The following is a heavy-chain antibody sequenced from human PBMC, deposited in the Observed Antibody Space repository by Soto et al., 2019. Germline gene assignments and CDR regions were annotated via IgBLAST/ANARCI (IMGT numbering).Heavy chain of an antibody. Sequence: PGGSLRLSCAGSGVTFRNYWMHWVRQVPGKGLVWVSRIDPDGSSTQYADSVKGRFIISRDNAKNSLYLQMNSLRAEDTAVYYCARRTPAPGGQGTLVTVSS. J-gene: IGHJ5*02. D-gene: IGHD2-2*01. CDR3: ARRTPAP. CDR2: IDPDGSST. CDR1: GVTFRNYW. V-gene: IGHV3-74*03.